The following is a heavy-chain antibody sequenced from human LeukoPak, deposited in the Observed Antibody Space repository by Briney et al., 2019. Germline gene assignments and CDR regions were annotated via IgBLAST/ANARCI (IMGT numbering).Heavy chain of an antibody. Sequence: GGSLRLSCAASGFTFSTYRMNWVRQAPGKGLEWLASIKEDGSVRYYLDSVKGRFTISRDNAKNSLSLQVNGLRVEDTAVYYSASLSGVPEYWGQGTLASVSS. V-gene: IGHV3-7*01. CDR1: GFTFSTYR. D-gene: IGHD7-27*01. CDR3: ASLSGVPEY. CDR2: IKEDGSVR. J-gene: IGHJ4*02.